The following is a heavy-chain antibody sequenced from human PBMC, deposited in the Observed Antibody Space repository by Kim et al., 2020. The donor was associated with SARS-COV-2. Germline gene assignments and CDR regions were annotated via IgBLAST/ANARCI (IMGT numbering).Heavy chain of an antibody. J-gene: IGHJ6*02. Sequence: GGSLRLSCAASGFTFSSYGMHWVRQAPGKGLEWVAAIWYDGSNKYYADSVKGRFTISRDNSKNTLYLQMNSQRAEDTAVYYCARDIWACTNGVCYFGYNYYGMDVWGQGTTVTVSS. CDR2: IWYDGSNK. V-gene: IGHV3-33*01. CDR1: GFTFSSYG. D-gene: IGHD2-8*01. CDR3: ARDIWACTNGVCYFGYNYYGMDV.